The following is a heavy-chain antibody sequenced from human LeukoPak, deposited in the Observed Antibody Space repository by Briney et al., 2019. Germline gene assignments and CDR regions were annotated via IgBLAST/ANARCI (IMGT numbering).Heavy chain of an antibody. CDR3: VRDDEYDSGGFYYDRLDS. J-gene: IGHJ4*02. CDR2: IHRDGSAT. V-gene: IGHV3-7*01. D-gene: IGHD3-22*01. CDR1: GFTLRNYW. Sequence: QPGGSLRLSCAASGFTLRNYWMNWVRQAPGKGLEWVANIHRDGSATYYEDSVKGRFTISRDNAKNSLYLEMNSLRAEDTAVYFCVRDDEYDSGGFYYDRLDSWGQGTLVTVSS.